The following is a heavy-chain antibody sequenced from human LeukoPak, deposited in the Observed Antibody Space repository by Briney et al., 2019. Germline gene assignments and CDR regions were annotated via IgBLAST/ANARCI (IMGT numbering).Heavy chain of an antibody. CDR3: ARANGGGLDY. Sequence: ASVKVSCKTSGYTFSTYYMHWVRQAPGQGLDWLGIIHPTDCSTSYTQKIQGRVTMTRHTDTGRVYLELSSLRSEDAAVYWCARANGGGLDYWGQGTLITVSS. J-gene: IGHJ4*02. CDR1: GYTFSTYY. D-gene: IGHD3-10*01. CDR2: IHPTDCST. V-gene: IGHV1-46*01.